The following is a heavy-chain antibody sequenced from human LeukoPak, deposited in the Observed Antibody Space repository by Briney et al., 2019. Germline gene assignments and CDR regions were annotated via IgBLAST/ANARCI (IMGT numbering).Heavy chain of an antibody. CDR2: ISYDGNNK. CDR3: ARDPIVATILYYFDY. D-gene: IGHD5-12*01. J-gene: IGHJ4*02. CDR1: GFTFSSYA. Sequence: GGSLRLSCAASGFTFSSYAMHWVRQAPGKGLEWVAVISYDGNNKYYADSVKGRFTISRDNSKNTLYLQMNSLRAEDTAVYYCARDPIVATILYYFDYWGQGTLVTVSS. V-gene: IGHV3-30-3*01.